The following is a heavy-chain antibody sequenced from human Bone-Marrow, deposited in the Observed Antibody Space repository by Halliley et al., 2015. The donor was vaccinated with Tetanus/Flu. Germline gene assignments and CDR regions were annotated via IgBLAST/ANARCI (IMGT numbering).Heavy chain of an antibody. V-gene: IGHV4-59*13. CDR3: SRGSTLPDN. D-gene: IGHD2-15*01. CDR2: ISSRGVT. Sequence: PGKGLEYIGIISSRGVTRYNPSLTSRLTMSVDPSKNQFSRNLSSLTAADTAIYYCSRGSTLPDNGGQGTLVTVSS. J-gene: IGHJ4*02.